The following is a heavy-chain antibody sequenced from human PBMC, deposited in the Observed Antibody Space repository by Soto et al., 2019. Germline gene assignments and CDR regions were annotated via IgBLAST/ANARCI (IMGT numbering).Heavy chain of an antibody. V-gene: IGHV4-59*01. D-gene: IGHD3-10*01. J-gene: IGHJ4*02. CDR3: ARGGPEPFDY. Sequence: SETLSPTCTVSGGSISSYYWSWIRQPSGKGLEWIGYIYYSGSTNYNPSLKSRVTISVDTSKNQFSLKLSSVTAADTAVYYCARGGPEPFDYWGQGTLVTVSS. CDR2: IYYSGST. CDR1: GGSISSYY.